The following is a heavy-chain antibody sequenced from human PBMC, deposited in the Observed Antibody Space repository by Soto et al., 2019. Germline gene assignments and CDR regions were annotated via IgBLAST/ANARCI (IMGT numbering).Heavy chain of an antibody. CDR2: ISSSSSTI. J-gene: IGHJ1*01. CDR3: ARDLGSRWYPEYFQH. V-gene: IGHV3-48*01. D-gene: IGHD6-13*01. CDR1: GFTFSSYS. Sequence: EVQLVESGGGLVQPGGSLRLSCAASGFTFSSYSMNWVRQAPGKGLEWVSYISSSSSTIYYADSVKGRFTISRDNAKTSLYLQRNTLRAEETAVYYCARDLGSRWYPEYFQHWGQGTLVTVSS.